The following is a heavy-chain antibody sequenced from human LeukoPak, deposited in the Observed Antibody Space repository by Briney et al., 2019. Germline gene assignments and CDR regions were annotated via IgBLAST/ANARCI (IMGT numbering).Heavy chain of an antibody. CDR1: GYTFTDYY. CDR3: ARGLIDLVGSTTVTLGDY. Sequence: ASVKVSCKVSGYTFTDYYMHWVQQAPGKGLEWMGLVDPEDGETIYAEKFQGRVTITADTSTDTAYMELSSLRSEDTAVYYCARGLIDLVGSTTVTLGDYWGQGTLVTVSS. J-gene: IGHJ4*02. D-gene: IGHD4-17*01. CDR2: VDPEDGET. V-gene: IGHV1-69-2*01.